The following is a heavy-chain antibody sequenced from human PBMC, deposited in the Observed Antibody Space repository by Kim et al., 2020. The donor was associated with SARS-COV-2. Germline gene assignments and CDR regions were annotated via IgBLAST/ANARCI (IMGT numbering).Heavy chain of an antibody. Sequence: GGSLRLSCAASGFTFSNAWMSWVRQAPGKGLEWVGRIKSKTDGGTTDYAAPVKGRFTISRDDSKNTLYLQMNSLKTEDTAVYYCTTSGYDGYDAFDIWGQGTMVTVSS. CDR1: GFTFSNAW. CDR2: IKSKTDGGTT. CDR3: TTSGYDGYDAFDI. J-gene: IGHJ3*02. V-gene: IGHV3-15*01. D-gene: IGHD5-12*01.